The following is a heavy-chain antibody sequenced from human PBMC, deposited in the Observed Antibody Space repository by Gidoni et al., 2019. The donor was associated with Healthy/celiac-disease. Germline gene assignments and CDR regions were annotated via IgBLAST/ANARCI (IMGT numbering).Heavy chain of an antibody. CDR2: SSGSGGST. V-gene: IGHV3-23*01. CDR1: GFTFSSYA. D-gene: IGHD6-13*01. J-gene: IGHJ4*02. Sequence: EVQLLESGGGLVQPGGSLSLSCAAAGFTFSSYAISWVRQDPGKGLEWVSASSGSGGSTYYADSVKGRFTISRDNSKNTLYLQMNSLRAEDTAVYYCAKSGSFADLDYWGQGTLVTVSS. CDR3: AKSGSFADLDY.